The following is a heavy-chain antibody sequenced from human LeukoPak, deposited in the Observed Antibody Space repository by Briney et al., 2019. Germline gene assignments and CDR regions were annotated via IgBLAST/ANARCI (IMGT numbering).Heavy chain of an antibody. V-gene: IGHV3-7*01. J-gene: IGHJ6*02. CDR1: GFTFSSYL. D-gene: IGHD6-13*01. CDR3: ARDFFYSSSWYAAYYYYGMDV. CDR2: IKQDGSEK. Sequence: GGSLRLSCAASGFTFSSYLMSWVRQAPGRGLEWVANIKQDGSEKYYVDSVKGRFTISRDNAKNSLYLQMNSLRAEDTAVYYCARDFFYSSSWYAAYYYYGMDVWGQGTTVTVSS.